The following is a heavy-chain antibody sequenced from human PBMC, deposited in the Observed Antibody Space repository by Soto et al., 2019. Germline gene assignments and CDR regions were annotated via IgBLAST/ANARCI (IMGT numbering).Heavy chain of an antibody. J-gene: IGHJ4*02. CDR1: GGTFSIYT. CDR2: IIPILGIA. Sequence: SVKVSCKASGGTFSIYTISWVRQAPGEGLEWMGRIIPILGIANYAQKFQGRVTITADKSTSTAYMELRSLRSDDTAVYYCARGRSCDYWGQGTLVTVSS. CDR3: ARGRSCDY. V-gene: IGHV1-69*02.